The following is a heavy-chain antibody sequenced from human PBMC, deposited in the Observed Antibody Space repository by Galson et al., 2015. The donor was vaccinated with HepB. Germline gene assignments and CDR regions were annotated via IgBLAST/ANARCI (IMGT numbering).Heavy chain of an antibody. Sequence: SLRLSCAASGFTFSSYGMHWVRQAPGKGLEWVAVIWYDGSSKYYADSVKGRFTISRDNSKNTLYLQMNSLRAEDTAVYYCARDQVDTVDAQASYGMDVWGQGTTVTVSS. D-gene: IGHD5-18*01. CDR2: IWYDGSSK. V-gene: IGHV3-33*01. CDR3: ARDQVDTVDAQASYGMDV. J-gene: IGHJ6*02. CDR1: GFTFSSYG.